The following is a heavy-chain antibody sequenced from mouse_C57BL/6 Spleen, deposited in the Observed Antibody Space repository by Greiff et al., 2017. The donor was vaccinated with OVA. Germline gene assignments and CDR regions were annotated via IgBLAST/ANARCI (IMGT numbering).Heavy chain of an antibody. CDR2: IHPNSGST. Sequence: QVQLQQSGAELVKPGASVKLSCKASGYTFTSYWMHWVKQRPGQGLEWIGMIHPNSGSTNYNEKFKSKATLTVDKSSSTAYMQLSSLTSEDSAVYYCARGREAQATFDYWGQGTTLTVSS. D-gene: IGHD3-2*02. V-gene: IGHV1-64*01. J-gene: IGHJ2*01. CDR1: GYTFTSYW. CDR3: ARGREAQATFDY.